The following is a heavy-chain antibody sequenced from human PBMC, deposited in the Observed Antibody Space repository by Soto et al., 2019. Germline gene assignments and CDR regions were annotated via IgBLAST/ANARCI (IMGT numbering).Heavy chain of an antibody. J-gene: IGHJ4*02. V-gene: IGHV4-34*01. CDR1: GGSFSGYY. CDR2: INHSGST. Sequence: ASETLSLTCAVYGGSFSGYYWSWIRQPPGKGLEWIGEINHSGSTNYNPSLKSRVTISVDTSKNQFSLKLSSVTAADTAVYYCARGPAVLFDYWGQGTLVTVSS. CDR3: ARGPAVLFDY. D-gene: IGHD2-15*01.